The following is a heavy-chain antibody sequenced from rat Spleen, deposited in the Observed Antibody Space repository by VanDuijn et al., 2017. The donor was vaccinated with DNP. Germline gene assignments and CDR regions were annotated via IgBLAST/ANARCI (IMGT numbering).Heavy chain of an antibody. CDR3: ATGGAGIWFAY. CDR1: GSSIISNY. D-gene: IGHD4-2*01. CDR2: ISYSGST. J-gene: IGHJ3*01. Sequence: EVQLQESGPGLVKPSQSLSLTCSVTGSSIISNYWAWIRKFPGKKMEWTGYISYSGSTSYNPSLKSRISITRDTSKNQFFLQLNSVTTEDTATYYCATGGAGIWFAYWGQGTLVTVSS. V-gene: IGHV3-1*01.